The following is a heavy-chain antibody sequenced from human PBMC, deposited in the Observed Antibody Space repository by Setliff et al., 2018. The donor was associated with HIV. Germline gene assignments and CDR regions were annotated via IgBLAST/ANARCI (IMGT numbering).Heavy chain of an antibody. CDR2: INPNSGDS. CDR1: GYTFIDYF. CDR3: ALASIVSTARWNH. V-gene: IGHV1-2*02. D-gene: IGHD1-26*01. J-gene: IGHJ5*02. Sequence: ASVKVSCKASGYTFIDYFIHWVRQAPGQGLEWMAYINPNSGDSKTAQKFQGRVTVTRDTSISTAYMDLSSLTSDDTAVYYCALASIVSTARWNHWGRGTLVTVS.